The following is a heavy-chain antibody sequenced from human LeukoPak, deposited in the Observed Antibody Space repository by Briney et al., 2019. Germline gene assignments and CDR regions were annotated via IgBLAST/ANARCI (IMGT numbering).Heavy chain of an antibody. CDR3: ATPREAGQVGYFYGMDV. CDR2: VNDRGSTI. J-gene: IGHJ6*02. Sequence: GGSLRLSYDVSGFTFSSYSMNWVRQAPGRGLEWVSYVNDRGSTIKYADSVEGRFTISRDNAKNLLYLQMNSLRAEDTAVYYCATPREAGQVGYFYGMDVWGQGTTVIVS. D-gene: IGHD1-26*01. CDR1: GFTFSSYS. V-gene: IGHV3-21*06.